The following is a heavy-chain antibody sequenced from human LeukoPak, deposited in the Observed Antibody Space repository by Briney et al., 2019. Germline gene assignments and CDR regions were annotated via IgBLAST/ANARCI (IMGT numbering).Heavy chain of an antibody. Sequence: PSETLSLTCTVSGGFISSSSYYWGWIRQPPGKGLEWIGSIYYSGSTYYNPSLKSRVTISVDTSKNQFSLKLSSVTAADTAVYYCARLRTGERAFDIWGQGTMVTVSS. CDR2: IYYSGST. CDR1: GGFISSSSYY. CDR3: ARLRTGERAFDI. V-gene: IGHV4-39*01. J-gene: IGHJ3*02. D-gene: IGHD7-27*01.